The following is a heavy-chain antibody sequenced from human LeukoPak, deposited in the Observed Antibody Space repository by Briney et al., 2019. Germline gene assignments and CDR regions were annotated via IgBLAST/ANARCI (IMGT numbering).Heavy chain of an antibody. CDR3: ARDVTTVTTYPNYYYYGMDV. D-gene: IGHD4-11*01. V-gene: IGHV1-69*04. Sequence: SVKVSCKASGGTFSSYAISWVRQAPGQGLEWMGRIIPILGIANYAQKFQGRVTISADKSTSTAYMELSSLRSEDTAVYYCARDVTTVTTYPNYYYYGMDVWGQGTKVTVSS. J-gene: IGHJ6*02. CDR1: GGTFSSYA. CDR2: IIPILGIA.